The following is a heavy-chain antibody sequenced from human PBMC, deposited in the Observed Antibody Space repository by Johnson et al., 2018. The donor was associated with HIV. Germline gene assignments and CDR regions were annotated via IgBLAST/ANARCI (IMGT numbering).Heavy chain of an antibody. CDR2: IYSGGST. Sequence: VQLVESWGDLVQPGGSLRLSCAASGFTVNNKYMSWVRQPPGKGLEWVSVIYSGGSTYYADSVKGRFTISRDSSKNTLYLQMNSLRAEDTAVYYCAGNVVAPAAYAFDIWGQGTMVTVSS. D-gene: IGHD2-2*01. CDR1: GFTVNNKY. J-gene: IGHJ3*02. V-gene: IGHV3-66*01. CDR3: AGNVVAPAAYAFDI.